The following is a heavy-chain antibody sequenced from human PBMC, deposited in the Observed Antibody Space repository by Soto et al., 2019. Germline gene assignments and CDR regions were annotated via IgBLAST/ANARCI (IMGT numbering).Heavy chain of an antibody. J-gene: IGHJ4*02. CDR3: ARELNTESSAYYSFAF. D-gene: IGHD3-22*01. CDR1: GYTFTAYG. V-gene: IGHV1-18*01. Sequence: QVQLVQSGPEVRMPGASVTVSCKTSGYTFTAYGLAWLRQAPGQRPEWMGWVSTNDDRTNYAQKFQGRVTMTTDRSTTTTSMELRSLRADDTAVFYCARELNTESSAYYSFAFWGQGTLVTVSS. CDR2: VSTNDDRT.